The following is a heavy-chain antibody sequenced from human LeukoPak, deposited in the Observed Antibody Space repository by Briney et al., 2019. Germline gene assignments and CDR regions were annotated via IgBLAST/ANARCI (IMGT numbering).Heavy chain of an antibody. CDR1: GLTFSSYA. V-gene: IGHV3-30*04. Sequence: GGSLRLSCAASGLTFSSYAMHWVRQAPGKGLEWVAVISYDGSNKYYADSVKGRFTISRDNSKNTLYLQMNSLRAEDTAVYYCARDRVVVAATLSRFLDYWGQGTLVTVSS. CDR3: ARDRVVVAATLSRFLDY. J-gene: IGHJ4*02. CDR2: ISYDGSNK. D-gene: IGHD2-15*01.